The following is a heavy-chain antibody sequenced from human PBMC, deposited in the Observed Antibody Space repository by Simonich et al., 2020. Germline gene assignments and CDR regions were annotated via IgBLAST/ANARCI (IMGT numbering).Heavy chain of an antibody. J-gene: IGHJ4*02. CDR3: ARASRGTWWYYYFDY. CDR2: IRAYNGNT. Sequence: QVQLVQSGAEVKKPGASVKVSCKASGYPFTSYGISWVRQAPGQGLEWMGWIRAYNGNTNYAQKLQGRVTMTTDTSTSTAYMELRSLRSDDTAVYYCARASRGTWWYYYFDYWGQGTLVTVSS. CDR1: GYPFTSYG. V-gene: IGHV1-18*01. D-gene: IGHD2-15*01.